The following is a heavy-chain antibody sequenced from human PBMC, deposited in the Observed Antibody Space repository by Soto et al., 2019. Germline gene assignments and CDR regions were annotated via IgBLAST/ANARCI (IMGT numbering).Heavy chain of an antibody. D-gene: IGHD4-17*01. J-gene: IGHJ5*02. CDR1: GYTFTSYG. CDR2: ISAYNGNT. V-gene: IGHV1-18*04. Sequence: GASVKVSCKASGYTFTSYGISWVRQAPGQGLEWMGWISAYNGNTNYAQKLQGRVTMTTDTSTSTAYMELRSLRSDDTAVYYCARVRDYGDYLGHWFDPWGQGTLVTVSS. CDR3: ARVRDYGDYLGHWFDP.